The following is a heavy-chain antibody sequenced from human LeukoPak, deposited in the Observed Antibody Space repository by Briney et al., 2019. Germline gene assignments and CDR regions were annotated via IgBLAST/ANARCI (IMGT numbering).Heavy chain of an antibody. V-gene: IGHV3-30*18. CDR3: AKVEDY. CDR2: ISYDGSNK. CDR1: GFTFSSYG. Sequence: PGGSLRLSCAASGFTFSSYGMHWVRQAPGKGLEWVAVISYDGSNKYYADSVKGRFTISRDNSKNTLYLQMNSLRAEDTAVYYRAKVEDYWGQGTLVTVSS. J-gene: IGHJ4*02.